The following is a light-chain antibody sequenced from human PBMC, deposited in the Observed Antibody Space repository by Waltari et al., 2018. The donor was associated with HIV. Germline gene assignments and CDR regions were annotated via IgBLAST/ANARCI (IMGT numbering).Light chain of an antibody. Sequence: QSALTQPRSVSGSPGQSVTISCTGTSSDIGVYNYVSWYQQHAGKAPKLVIYDVSNRPSGVPDRFSGSKSGNTASLTISGLQPEDEADYHCCSYGGRRIFAGGTKLTVL. J-gene: IGLJ2*01. CDR1: SSDIGVYNY. CDR3: CSYGGRRI. CDR2: DVS. V-gene: IGLV2-11*01.